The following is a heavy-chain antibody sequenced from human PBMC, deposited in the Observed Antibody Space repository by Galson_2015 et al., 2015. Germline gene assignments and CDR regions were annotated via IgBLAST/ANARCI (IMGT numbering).Heavy chain of an antibody. CDR2: ISNSGANT. Sequence: SLRLSCAAPGLTFSDVAMSWVRQAPGKGLQWVSAISNSGANTYYSDSVRGRFAVSRDNSKNTLYLHMNALRPDDTAVYFCAKGHRYSSPFDAWGQGAVVTVSS. V-gene: IGHV3-23*01. CDR1: GLTFSDVA. D-gene: IGHD5-18*01. CDR3: AKGHRYSSPFDA. J-gene: IGHJ3*01.